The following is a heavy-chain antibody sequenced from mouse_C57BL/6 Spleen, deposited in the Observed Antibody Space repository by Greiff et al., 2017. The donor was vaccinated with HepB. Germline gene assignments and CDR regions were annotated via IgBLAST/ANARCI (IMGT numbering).Heavy chain of an antibody. CDR3: ARSGLRRAMDY. V-gene: IGHV1-61*01. CDR1: GYTFTSYW. D-gene: IGHD2-2*01. CDR2: IYPSDSET. Sequence: VQLQQPGAELVRPGSSVKLSCKASGYTFTSYWMDWVKQRPGQGLEWIGNIYPSDSETHYNQKFKDKATLTVDKSSSTAYMQLSSLISEDSAVYYCARSGLRRAMDYWGQGTSVTVSS. J-gene: IGHJ4*01.